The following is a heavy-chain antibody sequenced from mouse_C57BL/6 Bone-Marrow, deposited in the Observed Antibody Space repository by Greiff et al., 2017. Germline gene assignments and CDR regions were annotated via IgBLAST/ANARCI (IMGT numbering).Heavy chain of an antibody. D-gene: IGHD2-4*01. CDR1: GYTFTDYE. CDR2: IDPETGGT. V-gene: IGHV1-15*01. Sequence: QVQLQQSGAELVRPGASVTLSCKASGYTFTDYEMHWVKQTPVHGLEWIGAIDPETGGTAYNQKFKGKAILTADKSSSTAYMELRSLTSEDSAVYYCTSEANDYPWFAYWGQGTLVTVSA. J-gene: IGHJ3*01. CDR3: TSEANDYPWFAY.